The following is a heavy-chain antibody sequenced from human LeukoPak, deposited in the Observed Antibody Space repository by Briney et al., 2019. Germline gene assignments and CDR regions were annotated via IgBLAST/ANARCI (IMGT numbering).Heavy chain of an antibody. Sequence: ASVKVSCKASGYTFTGYYMHWVRQAPGQGLEWMGGIIPIFGTANYAQKFQGRVTITADESTSTAYMELSSLRSEDTAVYYCATGVTDYYYYGMDVWGQGTTVTVSS. D-gene: IGHD2-21*02. V-gene: IGHV1-69*13. J-gene: IGHJ6*02. CDR3: ATGVTDYYYYGMDV. CDR1: GYTFTGYY. CDR2: IIPIFGTA.